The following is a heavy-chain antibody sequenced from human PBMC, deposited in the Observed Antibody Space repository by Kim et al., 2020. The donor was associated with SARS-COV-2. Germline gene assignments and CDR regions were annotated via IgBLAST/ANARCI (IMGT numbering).Heavy chain of an antibody. CDR2: TYYRSKWYN. Sequence: SQTLSLTCAISGDSVSSNSAAWNWIRQSPSRGLEWLGRTYYRSKWYNDYAVSVKSRITINPDTSKNQFSLQLNSVTPEDTAVYYCARGAIVVVPAATPGAYNYYYYYGMDVWGQGTTVTVSS. V-gene: IGHV6-1*01. D-gene: IGHD2-2*01. CDR3: ARGAIVVVPAATPGAYNYYYYYGMDV. J-gene: IGHJ6*02. CDR1: GDSVSSNSAA.